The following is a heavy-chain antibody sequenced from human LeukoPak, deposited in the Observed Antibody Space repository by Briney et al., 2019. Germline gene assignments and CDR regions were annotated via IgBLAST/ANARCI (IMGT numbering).Heavy chain of an antibody. J-gene: IGHJ5*01. CDR2: TYYRWKWYN. Sequence: SQTLSLTFAISGDSVSTNSATWNWLRQSPSRGLEWLGRTYYRWKWYNDYAVSMKSRITINPDTSKNQFSLQLNSVTPEDTAVYYCARLVGASWFDSWGQGTLVTVSS. CDR3: ARLVGASWFDS. V-gene: IGHV6-1*01. CDR1: GDSVSTNSAT. D-gene: IGHD1-26*01.